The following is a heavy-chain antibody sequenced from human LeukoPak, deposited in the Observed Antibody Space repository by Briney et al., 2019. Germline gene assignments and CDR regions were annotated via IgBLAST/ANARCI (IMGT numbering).Heavy chain of an antibody. J-gene: IGHJ4*02. CDR1: GFIFSNYG. CDR2: ISYDRSTK. CDR3: ATERATVMTPGILDY. Sequence: PGGSLRLSCTASGFIFSNYGMHWVRQAPGKGLEWVAFISYDRSTKYYTDSVKGRFTISRDNSKNTLYLQMNSLIPEDTAVYYCATERATVMTPGILDYWGQGTLVTVSS. V-gene: IGHV3-30*03. D-gene: IGHD4-11*01.